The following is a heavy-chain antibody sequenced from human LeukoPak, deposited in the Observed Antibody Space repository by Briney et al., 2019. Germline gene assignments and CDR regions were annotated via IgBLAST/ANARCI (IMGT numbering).Heavy chain of an antibody. D-gene: IGHD6-13*01. CDR1: GFTFDNSV. Sequence: GGSLRLSCAASGFTFDNSVMHWVRQAPRKGLEWVSLITGDGTGTYYADSAKGRFTISRDNSKNSLYLQMNSLRTEDTALYYCAKDKWRTAADAFDYWDQGTLVTVSS. CDR2: ITGDGTGT. V-gene: IGHV3-43*02. CDR3: AKDKWRTAADAFDY. J-gene: IGHJ4*02.